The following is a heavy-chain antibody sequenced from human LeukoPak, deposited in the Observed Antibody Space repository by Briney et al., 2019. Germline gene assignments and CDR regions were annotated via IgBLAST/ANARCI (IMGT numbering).Heavy chain of an antibody. D-gene: IGHD3-10*01. CDR1: DYTFPTYG. J-gene: IGHJ5*02. V-gene: IGHV1-18*01. Sequence: ASMKVSCKASDYTFPTYGISWVRQAPRQGLEWMGWINAYNGDTNNTHKFQGSITITTDTSTTTAHMDLRSLRSDDTAVYYCEGGGLWFGELPFDPWGQGTLVTVSS. CDR2: INAYNGDT. CDR3: EGGGLWFGELPFDP.